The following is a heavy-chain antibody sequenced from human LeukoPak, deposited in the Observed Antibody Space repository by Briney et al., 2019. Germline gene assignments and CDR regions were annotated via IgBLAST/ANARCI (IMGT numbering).Heavy chain of an antibody. V-gene: IGHV4-39*01. CDR3: ARSQYSASWYV. Sequence: QPSETLSLTCTLSGDSISNSPYYWGWIRQPPGKGLEWIGSIYYSGSTYYNPSLKSRLTISVDTSKNQFSLKLSSVTAADTALYYCARSQYSASWYVWGQGTLVTVSS. D-gene: IGHD6-13*01. J-gene: IGHJ4*02. CDR1: GDSISNSPYY. CDR2: IYYSGST.